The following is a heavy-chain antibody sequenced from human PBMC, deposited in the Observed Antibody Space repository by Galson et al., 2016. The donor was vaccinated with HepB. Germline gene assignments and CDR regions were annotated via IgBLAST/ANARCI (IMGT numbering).Heavy chain of an antibody. Sequence: QSGAEVKKPGESLKISCQGSGYTFSDYWIGWVRQTPGKGLEYMGIIYPVDSDTKYSPSFHSQVTISVDKSTNTAFLQWGSLKASDSDIYYCAKLALRQPGASRMDVWGQGTTVTVSS. J-gene: IGHJ6*02. CDR1: GYTFSDYW. CDR2: IYPVDSDT. CDR3: AKLALRQPGASRMDV. D-gene: IGHD3-10*01. V-gene: IGHV5-51*01.